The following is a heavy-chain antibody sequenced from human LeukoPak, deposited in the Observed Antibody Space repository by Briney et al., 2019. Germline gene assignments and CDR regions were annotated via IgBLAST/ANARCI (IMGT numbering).Heavy chain of an antibody. CDR2: IYSGGST. Sequence: GGSLRLSCAASGFTVSSNYMSWVRQAPGKGLEWVSVIYSGGSTYYADSVKGRFTISRDNSKNTLYLQMNSLRAEDTAVYYCAKTLGIAVAGSFDYWGQGTLVTVSS. J-gene: IGHJ4*02. D-gene: IGHD6-19*01. V-gene: IGHV3-53*01. CDR1: GFTVSSNY. CDR3: AKTLGIAVAGSFDY.